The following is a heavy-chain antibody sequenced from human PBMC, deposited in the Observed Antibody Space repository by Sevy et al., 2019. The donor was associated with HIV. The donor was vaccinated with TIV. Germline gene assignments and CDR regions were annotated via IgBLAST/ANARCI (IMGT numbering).Heavy chain of an antibody. J-gene: IGHJ6*02. Sequence: ASVKVSCKASGYTFTSYGISWVRQAPGQGLEWMGWISAYNGNTNYAQKLQGRVTMTTDTSTSTAYMEMRSLRADETGVYYCAGEGYSGSYLGSYYYGMDVWGQGTTVTVSS. V-gene: IGHV1-18*01. D-gene: IGHD1-26*01. CDR2: ISAYNGNT. CDR3: AGEGYSGSYLGSYYYGMDV. CDR1: GYTFTSYG.